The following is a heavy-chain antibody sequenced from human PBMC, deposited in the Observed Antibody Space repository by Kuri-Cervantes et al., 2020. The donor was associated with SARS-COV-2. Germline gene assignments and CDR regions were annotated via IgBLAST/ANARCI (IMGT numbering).Heavy chain of an antibody. D-gene: IGHD6-13*01. J-gene: IGHJ4*02. CDR2: IYYSGST. CDR3: ARHEYSSSWVDY. V-gene: IGHV4-39*01. Sequence: ESLKISCTVSGGSISSSSYYWGWIRQPPGKGLEWIGSIYYSGSTYYNPSLKSRVTISVDTSKNQFSLKLSSVTAADTAVYYCARHEYSSSWVDYWGQGTLVTVSS. CDR1: GGSISSSSYY.